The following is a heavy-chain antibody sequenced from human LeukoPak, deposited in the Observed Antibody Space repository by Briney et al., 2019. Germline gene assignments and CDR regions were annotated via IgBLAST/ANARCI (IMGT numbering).Heavy chain of an antibody. CDR2: INQDGREK. Sequence: GGSLTLSCTVSGFTFSSYWMTWVRQVPGKGLQWVANINQDGREKYYMDSMKGRLNISRDNTENSVFLQLTSLRPEDTGIYFCAKGRDYGDFWGQGTLVAVSS. V-gene: IGHV3-7*01. J-gene: IGHJ4*02. CDR3: AKGRDYGDF. CDR1: GFTFSSYW.